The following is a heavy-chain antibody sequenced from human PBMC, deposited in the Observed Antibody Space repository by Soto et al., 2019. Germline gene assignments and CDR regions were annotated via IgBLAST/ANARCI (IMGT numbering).Heavy chain of an antibody. CDR1: GYTFTGHY. J-gene: IGHJ4*02. CDR2: IGPESGAT. CDR3: GRGRSGQIVVFY. Sequence: ASVKVSCKASGYTFTGHYIHWVRQAPEQGPEWMGEIGPESGATRYAQRFQGRVTMTRDMSITTVYMELNNLSPDDTAVYYCGRGRSGQIVVFYWGQGTQVTVSS. V-gene: IGHV1-2*02. D-gene: IGHD1-26*01.